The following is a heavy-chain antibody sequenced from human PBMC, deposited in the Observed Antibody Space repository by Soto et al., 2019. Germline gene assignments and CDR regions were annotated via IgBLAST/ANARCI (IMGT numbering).Heavy chain of an antibody. CDR3: ARLNTYYYYRSGYYSAPHAFDI. D-gene: IGHD3-22*01. CDR1: GGSVSSGSYY. J-gene: IGHJ3*02. Sequence: TSETLSLTCTVSGGSVSSGSYYWSWIRQPPGKGLEWIGYIYYSGSTNYNPSLKSRVTISVDTSKNQFSLKLSSVTAADTAVYYCARLNTYYYYRSGYYSAPHAFDIWGQGTMVTVSS. CDR2: IYYSGST. V-gene: IGHV4-61*01.